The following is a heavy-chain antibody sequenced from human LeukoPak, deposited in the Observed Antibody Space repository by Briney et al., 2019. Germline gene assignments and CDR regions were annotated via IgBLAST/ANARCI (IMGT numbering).Heavy chain of an antibody. CDR3: AKDSEYDFWSGYSHSDY. D-gene: IGHD3-3*01. J-gene: IGHJ4*02. Sequence: GGSLRLSCAASGFTFSSYWMSWVRQAPGKGLEWVANIKQDGSEKYYVDSVKGRFTISRDNAKNSLYLQMNSLRAEDTAVYYCAKDSEYDFWSGYSHSDYWGQGTLVTVSS. CDR1: GFTFSSYW. CDR2: IKQDGSEK. V-gene: IGHV3-7*03.